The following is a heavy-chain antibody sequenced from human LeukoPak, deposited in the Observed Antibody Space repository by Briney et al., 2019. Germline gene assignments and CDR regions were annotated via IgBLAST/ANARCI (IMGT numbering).Heavy chain of an antibody. CDR2: IYYSGSA. CDR1: GGSMSNFY. J-gene: IGHJ5*02. D-gene: IGHD5-18*01. V-gene: IGHV4-59*01. CDR3: ARDGTGYNYRTDP. Sequence: PSETLSLTCTVSGGSMSNFYWSWIRQPPGKGLEWIGYIYYSGSANYNPSLKSRVTISVDTSKNQFSLKLSSVTAADTAVYYCARDGTGYNYRTDPWGQGILVTVSS.